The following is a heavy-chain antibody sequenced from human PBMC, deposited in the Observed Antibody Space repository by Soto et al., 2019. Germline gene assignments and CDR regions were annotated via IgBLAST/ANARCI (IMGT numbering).Heavy chain of an antibody. CDR3: ARAPDIVAFWYFDY. V-gene: IGHV4-61*01. CDR1: GGSFSSGSYY. D-gene: IGHD5-12*01. J-gene: IGHJ4*02. Sequence: PXDTLSLTCTVSGGSFSSGSYYLSWIRQPPGKGLEWIGYIYYSGSTNYNPSLKSRVTISVDTSKNQFSLKLSSVTAADTAVYYCARAPDIVAFWYFDYWGQGTLVTVSS. CDR2: IYYSGST.